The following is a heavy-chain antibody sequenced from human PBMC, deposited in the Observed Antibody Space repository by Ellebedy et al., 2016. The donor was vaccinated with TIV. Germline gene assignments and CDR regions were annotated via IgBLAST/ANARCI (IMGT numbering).Heavy chain of an antibody. CDR3: AILNPVRGFGLDV. CDR1: GGSISSGGYY. CDR2: KYYGGIT. Sequence: LRLSXTVSGGSISSGGYYWGWIRQPPGKGLEWIGYKYYGGITYYNPSLKSRVTISLDTSENQFSLNLTSVTAADTAVYYCAILNPVRGFGLDVWGQGTTVTVSS. J-gene: IGHJ6*02. V-gene: IGHV4-31*03. D-gene: IGHD3-10*01.